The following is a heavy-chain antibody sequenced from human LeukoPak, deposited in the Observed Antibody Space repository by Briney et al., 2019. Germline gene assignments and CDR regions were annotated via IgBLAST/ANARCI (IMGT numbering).Heavy chain of an antibody. J-gene: IGHJ4*02. Sequence: GGSLRLSCAASGFTFSSYRMSWVRQAPGKGLEWVANIKQDGSEKYYVDSVKGRFTISRDNAKNSLYLQMNSLRAEDTAVYYCARNARSYRVDYFDYWGQGTLVTVSS. V-gene: IGHV3-7*01. CDR3: ARNARSYRVDYFDY. CDR2: IKQDGSEK. CDR1: GFTFSSYR. D-gene: IGHD1-26*01.